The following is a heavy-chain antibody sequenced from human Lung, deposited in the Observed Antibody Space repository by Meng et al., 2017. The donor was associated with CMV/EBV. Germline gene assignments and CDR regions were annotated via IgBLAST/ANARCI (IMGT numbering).Heavy chain of an antibody. CDR1: GFTFSTYA. CDR3: ARDGQAGAKGFDH. V-gene: IGHV3-30*04. Sequence: SCAASGFTFSTYAMHWVRQAPGKGLEWVAVISYDGTNKYYADSVKGRFSISRDNSKNTLYLQMNSLRPEDTSVFYCARDGQAGAKGFDHWGQGTLVTVSS. CDR2: ISYDGTNK. J-gene: IGHJ4*02. D-gene: IGHD6-25*01.